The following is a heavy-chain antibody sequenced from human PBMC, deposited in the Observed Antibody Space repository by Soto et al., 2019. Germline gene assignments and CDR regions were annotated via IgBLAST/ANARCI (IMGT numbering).Heavy chain of an antibody. D-gene: IGHD3-3*01. Sequence: EVQLLESGGGLVQPGGSLRLSCAASEFSFSSYAMSWVRQAPKKGMEWVSAISGSGGSTYYADSVKGRFTISRDNSKNTLYLQMNSLRAEDTAVYYCAIEIGVTIFGVVTTNWFDPWGQGTLVTVSS. CDR2: ISGSGGST. CDR3: AIEIGVTIFGVVTTNWFDP. CDR1: EFSFSSYA. V-gene: IGHV3-23*01. J-gene: IGHJ5*02.